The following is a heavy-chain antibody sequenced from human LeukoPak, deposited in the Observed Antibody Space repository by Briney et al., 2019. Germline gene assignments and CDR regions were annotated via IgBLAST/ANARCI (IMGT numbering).Heavy chain of an antibody. V-gene: IGHV3-48*01. CDR3: AAGSIDY. CDR1: GFTFSDYS. J-gene: IGHJ4*02. CDR2: ISSTSTI. Sequence: GGSLRLSCAASGFTFSDYSMNWVRQAPGKGLEWVSYISSTSTINYADSVKGRFTISRDNAKNSLYLQMNSLRAEDTAVYYCAAGSIDYWGQGTLVTVSS.